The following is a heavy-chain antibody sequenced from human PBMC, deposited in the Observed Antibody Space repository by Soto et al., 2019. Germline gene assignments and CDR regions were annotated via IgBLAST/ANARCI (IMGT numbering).Heavy chain of an antibody. CDR3: ARDVLCGGPPACPDMDV. CDR2: ISGYNGNT. CDR1: GYTFSGYS. V-gene: IGHV1-18*04. Sequence: QVVLEQSGGEVKKPGASVKVSCKASGYTFSGYSITWVRQAPGQGLEWMGRISGYNGNTNYARTLRGRLTLTTDTSTSTAYMELRSLTSDDTAVYYCARDVLCGGPPACPDMDVWGQGTTVTVSS. D-gene: IGHD2-15*01. J-gene: IGHJ6*02.